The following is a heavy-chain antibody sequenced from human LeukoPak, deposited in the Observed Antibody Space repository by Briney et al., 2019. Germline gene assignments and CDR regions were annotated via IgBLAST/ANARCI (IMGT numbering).Heavy chain of an antibody. CDR1: GFTFDDYA. V-gene: IGHV3-43D*03. J-gene: IGHJ4*02. CDR3: AKDGTIDCSSTSCYGPLDY. Sequence: PGGSLRLSCAASGFTFDDYAMHWVRQAPGKGLEWVSLISWDGGSTYYADSVKGRFTISRDNSKNSLYLQMNSLRAEDTALYYRAKDGTIDCSSTSCYGPLDYWGQGTLVTVSS. D-gene: IGHD2-2*01. CDR2: ISWDGGST.